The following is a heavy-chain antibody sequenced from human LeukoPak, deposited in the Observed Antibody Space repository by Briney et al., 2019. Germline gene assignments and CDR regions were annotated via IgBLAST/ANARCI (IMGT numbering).Heavy chain of an antibody. CDR3: AKDRDSSGWRYFDY. CDR1: GFTFSSYG. Sequence: PGRSLRLSCAASGFTFSSYGMHWVRQAPGQGLEWLAVISSDGSNKYYPDSVKGRFTISRDNSKNTLYLQMNSLRPEDTAVYSCAKDRDSSGWRYFDYWGPGTLVTVSS. J-gene: IGHJ4*02. CDR2: ISSDGSNK. D-gene: IGHD6-19*01. V-gene: IGHV3-30*18.